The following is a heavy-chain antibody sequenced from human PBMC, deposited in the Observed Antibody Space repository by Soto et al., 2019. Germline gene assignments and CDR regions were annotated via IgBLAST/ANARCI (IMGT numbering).Heavy chain of an antibody. CDR2: ISTYNGNT. D-gene: IGHD3-10*01. Sequence: ASVKVSCKASGYTFTSYGISWVRQAPGQGLEWMGWISTYNGNTNYAQKLQGRVTMTADTSTSAAYMELRSLRSDDTAIYYCARGSYGELLFDYWGQGTPVTVSS. CDR1: GYTFTSYG. J-gene: IGHJ4*02. V-gene: IGHV1-18*01. CDR3: ARGSYGELLFDY.